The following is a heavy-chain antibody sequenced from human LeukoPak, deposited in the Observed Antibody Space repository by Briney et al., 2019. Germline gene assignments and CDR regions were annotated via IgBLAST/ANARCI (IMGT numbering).Heavy chain of an antibody. Sequence: GASVKVSCKASGYTFTSYGISWVGQAPGQGLEWMGWISAYNGNTNYAQKLQGRVTMTTDTSTSTAYMQLRSLRSDDTAVYYCARDLRYCSSTSCYYYYMDVWGKGTTVTVSS. J-gene: IGHJ6*03. CDR2: ISAYNGNT. D-gene: IGHD2-2*01. V-gene: IGHV1-18*01. CDR3: ARDLRYCSSTSCYYYYMDV. CDR1: GYTFTSYG.